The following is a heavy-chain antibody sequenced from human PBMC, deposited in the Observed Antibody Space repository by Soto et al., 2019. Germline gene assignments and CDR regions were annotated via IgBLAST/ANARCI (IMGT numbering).Heavy chain of an antibody. CDR3: AREGRYSGPDYFDY. V-gene: IGHV3-48*02. Sequence: PGGSLRLSCGASGFTFSSYSMNWVRQAPGKGLEWISYISSSSSTIFYADSVKGRFTISRDNDKNSLYLQMNNLRDEDTAVYFCAREGRYSGPDYFDYWGQGTLVTVSS. CDR1: GFTFSSYS. CDR2: ISSSSSTI. J-gene: IGHJ4*01. D-gene: IGHD5-12*01.